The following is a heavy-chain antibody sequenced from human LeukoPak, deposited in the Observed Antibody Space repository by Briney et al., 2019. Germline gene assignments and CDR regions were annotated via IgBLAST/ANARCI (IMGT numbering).Heavy chain of an antibody. Sequence: SSETLSLTCTVSGGSISSSSYYWGWIRQPPGKGLESIGSIYYSGSTYYNPSLKSRVTISVDTSKNQFSLKLSSVTAADTAVYYCASRAPNYYDSSGYVSWGQGTLVTVSS. CDR3: ASRAPNYYDSSGYVS. CDR2: IYYSGST. CDR1: GGSISSSSYY. V-gene: IGHV4-39*01. J-gene: IGHJ4*02. D-gene: IGHD3-22*01.